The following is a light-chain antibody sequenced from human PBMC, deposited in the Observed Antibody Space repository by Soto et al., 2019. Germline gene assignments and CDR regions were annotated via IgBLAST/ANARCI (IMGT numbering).Light chain of an antibody. J-gene: IGLJ1*01. CDR2: EGS. CDR3: CSFASSRTYV. CDR1: SSDVGSSNL. Sequence: QYALTQPASVSGSPGQSITISCTGTSSDVGSSNLVSWYQQHPGKAPKVMIFEGSQRPSGVSHRFSGSKSGNTASLTISGLQAEDEADYYCCSFASSRTYVFGTGTKVTVL. V-gene: IGLV2-23*01.